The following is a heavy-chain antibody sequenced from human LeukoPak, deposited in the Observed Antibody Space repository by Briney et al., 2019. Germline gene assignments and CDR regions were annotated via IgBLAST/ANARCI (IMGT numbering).Heavy chain of an antibody. J-gene: IGHJ3*02. V-gene: IGHV4-59*12. Sequence: SETLSLTCTVSGGSISSYYWSWIRQPPGKGLDWIGFIYHNGRTDYNPSLKSRVTISVDTSKNQFSLKLSSVTAADTAVYYCARGTARITIFGVVFDAFDIWGQGTMVTVSS. CDR2: IYHNGRT. CDR1: GGSISSYY. CDR3: ARGTARITIFGVVFDAFDI. D-gene: IGHD3-3*01.